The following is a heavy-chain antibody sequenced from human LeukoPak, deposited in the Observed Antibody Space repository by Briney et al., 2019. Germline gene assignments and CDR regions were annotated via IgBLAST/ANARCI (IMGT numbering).Heavy chain of an antibody. V-gene: IGHV4-39*01. CDR1: GCPSSYSSHY. J-gene: IGHJ3*01. CDR2: IHYSGST. Sequence: SETLSLTCTVSGCPSSYSSHYRVWIRQPPGKGLEWIGSIHYSGSTNYNPSLKSRVTISVDTSKNQFSLKLSSVTAADTAVYYCARGPSPSGVELVTSWFGAFDFWGQGTMVTVSS. CDR3: ARGPSPSGVELVTSWFGAFDF. D-gene: IGHD5-24*01.